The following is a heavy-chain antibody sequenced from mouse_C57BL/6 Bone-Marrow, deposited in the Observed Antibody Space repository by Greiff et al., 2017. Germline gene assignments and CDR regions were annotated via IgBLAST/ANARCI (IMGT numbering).Heavy chain of an antibody. CDR1: GFTFSSYA. D-gene: IGHD2-3*01. V-gene: IGHV5-4*03. J-gene: IGHJ4*01. Sequence: EVMLVESGGGLVKPGGSLKLPCAASGFTFSSYAMSWVRQTPEKRLEWVATISDGGSYTYYPDNVKGRFTISRDNAKNNLYLQMSHLKSEDTAMYYCARWLLGAMDYWGQGTSVTVSS. CDR3: ARWLLGAMDY. CDR2: ISDGGSYT.